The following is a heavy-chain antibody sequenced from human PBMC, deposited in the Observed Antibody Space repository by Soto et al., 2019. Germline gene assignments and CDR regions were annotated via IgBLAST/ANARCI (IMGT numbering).Heavy chain of an antibody. D-gene: IGHD3-22*01. J-gene: IGHJ3*02. V-gene: IGHV4-59*01. CDR2: IYYSGST. CDR1: VGSISSYY. CDR3: ARGMIVVDFDAFDI. Sequence: LSLTCTVVVGSISSYYWSWIRQPPGKGLEWIGYIYYSGSTNYNPSLKSRVTTSVDTSKNQFSLKLSSVTAADTAVYYCARGMIVVDFDAFDIWGQGTMVTVSS.